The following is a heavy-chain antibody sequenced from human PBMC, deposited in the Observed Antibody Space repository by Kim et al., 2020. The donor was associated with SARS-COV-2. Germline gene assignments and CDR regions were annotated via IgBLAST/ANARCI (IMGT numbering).Heavy chain of an antibody. CDR3: ARGVYSQTYPPGYNWFDP. Sequence: GESLKISCKGSGYSFTSYWIGWVRQMPGKGLEWMGIIYPGDSDTRYSPSFQGQVTISADKSISTAYLQWSSLKASDTAMYYCARGVYSQTYPPGYNWFDPWGQGTLVTVSS. D-gene: IGHD1-26*01. J-gene: IGHJ5*02. CDR1: GYSFTSYW. CDR2: IYPGDSDT. V-gene: IGHV5-51*01.